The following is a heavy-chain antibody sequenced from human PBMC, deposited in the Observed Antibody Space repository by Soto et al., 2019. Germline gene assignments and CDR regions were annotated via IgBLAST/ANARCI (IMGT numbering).Heavy chain of an antibody. J-gene: IGHJ4*02. CDR1: GFTFSNYA. V-gene: IGHV3-30-3*01. CDR2: ISYDVSTK. Sequence: GGSLRLSCAASGFTFSNYAMHWVLQAPGKGLECVTVISYDVSTKYYADSVKCRFTFSRDNSNNILYLQMNSLTAEDTAVYYCARDSYGFDYWGQGTLVTVSS. CDR3: ARDSYGFDY. D-gene: IGHD4-17*01.